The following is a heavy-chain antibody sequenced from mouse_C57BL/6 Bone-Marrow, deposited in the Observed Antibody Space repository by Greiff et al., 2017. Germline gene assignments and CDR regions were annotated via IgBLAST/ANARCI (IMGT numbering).Heavy chain of an antibody. CDR2: IWSGGST. CDR1: GFSLTSYG. V-gene: IGHV2-2*01. CDR3: ARNPLSYWYFDV. J-gene: IGHJ1*03. Sequence: VQLQQSGPGLVQPSQSLSITCTVSGFSLTSYGVHWVRQSPGKGLEWLGAIWSGGSTDYNAAFISRLSISKDNSKSQVFFKMNSLQADDTAIYYCARNPLSYWYFDVWGTGTTVTVSS.